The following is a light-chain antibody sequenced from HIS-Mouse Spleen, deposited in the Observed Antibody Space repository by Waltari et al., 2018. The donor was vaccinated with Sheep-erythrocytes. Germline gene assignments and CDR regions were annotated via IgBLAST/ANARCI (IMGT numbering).Light chain of an antibody. Sequence: QSALTQPASVSGSPGQSITISCTGTSSDVGSYNLVSWYQQHPGKAPKLMIYEGSKRPSGVSNRFSGSKSGNTASLTISGLQAEDEADYYCSSYAGSNNWVFGGGTK. CDR2: EGS. CDR1: SSDVGSYNL. V-gene: IGLV2-23*01. CDR3: SSYAGSNNWV. J-gene: IGLJ3*02.